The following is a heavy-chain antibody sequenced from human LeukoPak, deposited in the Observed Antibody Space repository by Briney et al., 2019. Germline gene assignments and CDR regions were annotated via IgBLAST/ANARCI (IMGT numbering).Heavy chain of an antibody. CDR1: GGSISSGSYY. V-gene: IGHV4-61*02. J-gene: IGHJ4*02. Sequence: SETLSLTCTVSGGSISSGSYYWSWIRQPAGKGLEWIGRIYTSGSTNYNPSLKSRVTISVNTSKNQFSLKLSSVTAADTAVYYCARDWPDGYSYGLFDYWGQGTLVTVSS. CDR2: IYTSGST. D-gene: IGHD5-18*01. CDR3: ARDWPDGYSYGLFDY.